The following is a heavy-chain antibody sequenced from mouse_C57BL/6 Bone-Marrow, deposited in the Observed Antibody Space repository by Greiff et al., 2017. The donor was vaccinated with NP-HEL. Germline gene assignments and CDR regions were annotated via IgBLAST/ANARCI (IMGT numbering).Heavy chain of an antibody. D-gene: IGHD2-4*01. Sequence: QVQLQQSGAELVKPGASVKLSCKASGYTFTSYWMHWVKQRPGQGLEWIGMIHPNSGSTNYNEKFKSKATLTVDKSSSTAYMQLSSLTSEDSAVYYCARSGLRRKVWFAYWGQGTLVTVSA. V-gene: IGHV1-64*01. J-gene: IGHJ3*01. CDR2: IHPNSGST. CDR1: GYTFTSYW. CDR3: ARSGLRRKVWFAY.